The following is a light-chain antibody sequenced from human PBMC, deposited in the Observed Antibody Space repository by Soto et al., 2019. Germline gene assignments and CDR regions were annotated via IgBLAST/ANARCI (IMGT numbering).Light chain of an antibody. V-gene: IGLV2-14*03. Sequence: QSALTQPASVSGSPGQSITISCTGTSSDVGGYDYVSWYQHHPGTAPKLMIYDVTNRPSGISNRFSGSKSGNTASLTISGLQAEDEGDYYCSSYTSIVTVVFGGGTKLTVL. CDR3: SSYTSIVTVV. CDR2: DVT. J-gene: IGLJ2*01. CDR1: SSDVGGYDY.